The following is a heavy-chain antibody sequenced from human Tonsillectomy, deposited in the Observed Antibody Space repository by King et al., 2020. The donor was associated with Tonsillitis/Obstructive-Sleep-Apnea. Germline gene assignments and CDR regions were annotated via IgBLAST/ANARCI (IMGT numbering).Heavy chain of an antibody. V-gene: IGHV3-49*04. CDR1: GFTFGDYA. D-gene: IGHD1-26*01. CDR2: IRRKAYGGTT. CDR3: TRDEGGSYRYFDL. J-gene: IGHJ2*01. Sequence: QLVQSGGGLVQPGRSLRLSCTASGFTFGDYAMSWVRQAPGKGLEWVGFIRRKAYGGTTEYAASVKGRFSISRDDSKSIAYLQMNSLKTEDTAVYYWTRDEGGSYRYFDLWGRGTLVTVSS.